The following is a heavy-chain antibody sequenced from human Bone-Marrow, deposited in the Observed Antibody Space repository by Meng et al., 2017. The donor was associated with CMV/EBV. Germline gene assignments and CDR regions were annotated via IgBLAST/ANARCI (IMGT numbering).Heavy chain of an antibody. CDR1: GGSISSYY. V-gene: IGHV4-59*01. D-gene: IGHD5-12*01. CDR3: ARGPRGWLRPGYGMDV. CDR2: IYYSGST. Sequence: GSLRLSCTVSGGSISSYYWSWIRQPPGKGLEWIGYIYYSGSTNYNPSLKSRVTISVDTSKNQFSLKLSSVTAADTAVYYCARGPRGWLRPGYGMDVWGQGATVTVSS. J-gene: IGHJ6*02.